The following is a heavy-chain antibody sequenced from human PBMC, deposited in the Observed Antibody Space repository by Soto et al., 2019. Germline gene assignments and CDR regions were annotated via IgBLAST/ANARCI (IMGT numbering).Heavy chain of an antibody. CDR2: IRSKAYGGTT. CDR3: TRGFVYYDILTGYHHNWFDP. J-gene: IGHJ5*02. D-gene: IGHD3-9*01. V-gene: IGHV3-49*03. Sequence: PGGSLRLSCTASGFTFGDYAMSWFRQAPGKGLEWVGFIRSKAYGGTTEYAASVKGRFTISRDDSESIAYLQMNSLKTEDTAVYYCTRGFVYYDILTGYHHNWFDPWGQGTLVTVSS. CDR1: GFTFGDYA.